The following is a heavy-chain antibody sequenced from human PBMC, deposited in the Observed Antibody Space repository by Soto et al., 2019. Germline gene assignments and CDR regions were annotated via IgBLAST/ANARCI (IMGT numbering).Heavy chain of an antibody. CDR3: ARNPRWQWLNV. CDR1: GGSIIRSAYY. D-gene: IGHD6-19*01. J-gene: IGHJ6*02. V-gene: IGHV4-31*03. Sequence: QVQLQESGPGLVKPSLTLSLNCTISGGSIIRSAYYWHWGRQRPGRGLEWIGYVSYSGSAYCNPSLSSRVSITIDVSENQFSLNLASVTAADTAVYYCARNPRWQWLNVWGQGTTVTVSS. CDR2: VSYSGSA.